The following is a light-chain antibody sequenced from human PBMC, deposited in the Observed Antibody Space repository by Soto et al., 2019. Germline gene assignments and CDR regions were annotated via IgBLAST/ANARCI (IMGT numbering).Light chain of an antibody. J-gene: IGLJ2*01. CDR2: SNN. Sequence: QLVLTQPPSASGTPGQRVTISCSGSSSKIGSNTVNWYQQLPGTAPKLLIYSNNQRPSGVPDRFSGSKSGTSASLAISGLQSEDEADYYCAAWDDSLNGQVFGGGTKLTVL. CDR1: SSKIGSNT. V-gene: IGLV1-44*01. CDR3: AAWDDSLNGQV.